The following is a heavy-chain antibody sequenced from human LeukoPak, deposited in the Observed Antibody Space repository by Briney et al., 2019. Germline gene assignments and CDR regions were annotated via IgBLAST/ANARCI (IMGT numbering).Heavy chain of an antibody. V-gene: IGHV3-23*01. CDR3: ATEWEYSTSNEQVY. CDR1: GFTFSSYA. Sequence: GGSLRLSCAASGFTFSSYAMNWVRQAPGKGLEWVSTTSGSSGNTYYADSVKGRFTFSRDNSKNTLYLQMNSLRAEDTAVYYCATEWEYSTSNEQVYWGQGTLVTVSS. D-gene: IGHD6-6*01. J-gene: IGHJ4*02. CDR2: TSGSSGNT.